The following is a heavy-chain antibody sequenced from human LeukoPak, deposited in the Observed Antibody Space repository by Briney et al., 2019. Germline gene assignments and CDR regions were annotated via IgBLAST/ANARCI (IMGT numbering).Heavy chain of an antibody. Sequence: GGSLRLSCAASGFTFSSYSMNWVRQAPGKGLEWVSYISSSSSTIYYADSVKGRFTISRDNAKNSLYLQMNSLRAEDTAVYYCARSRFYFDYWGQGTLVTVSS. J-gene: IGHJ4*02. CDR1: GFTFSSYS. CDR3: ARSRFYFDY. CDR2: ISSSSSTI. V-gene: IGHV3-48*01.